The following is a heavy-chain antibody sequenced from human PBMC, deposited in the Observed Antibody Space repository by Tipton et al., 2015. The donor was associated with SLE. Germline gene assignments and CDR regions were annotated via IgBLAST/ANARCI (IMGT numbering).Heavy chain of an antibody. Sequence: TLSLTCTVSGGSINIYYWSWVRQAPGKGLEWIGRIYTSGNISYNPSLKGRVTMSLDTSKNQFSLKLTSVTAADTAVYYCAREDEWEVLRYGMDVWGQGITVTVSS. CDR2: IYTSGNI. D-gene: IGHD1-26*01. V-gene: IGHV4-4*07. CDR3: AREDEWEVLRYGMDV. J-gene: IGHJ6*02. CDR1: GGSINIYY.